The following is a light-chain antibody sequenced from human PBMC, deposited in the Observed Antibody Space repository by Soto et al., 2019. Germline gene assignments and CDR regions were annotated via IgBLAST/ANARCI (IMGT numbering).Light chain of an antibody. V-gene: IGLV2-8*01. CDR2: EVT. CDR3: SSFASSNTWV. J-gene: IGLJ3*02. Sequence: QSVLTQPPSESGSPGQSVTISCTGTSSDVGAYNYVSWYQQHAGKAPKLVIYEVTTRPSGVPDRFSGSKSANTASLTVSGLQAEDEADYYCSSFASSNTWVFGGGTKLTVL. CDR1: SSDVGAYNY.